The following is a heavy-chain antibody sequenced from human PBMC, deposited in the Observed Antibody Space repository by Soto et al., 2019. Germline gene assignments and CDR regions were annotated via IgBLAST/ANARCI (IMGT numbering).Heavy chain of an antibody. V-gene: IGHV1-69*12. D-gene: IGHD2-15*01. Sequence: QVQLVQSGAEVKKPGSSVKVSCKASGGTFSSYAISWVRQAPGQGLEWMGGIIPIFGTANYAQKLQGRVRITADESTSTAYRELSSLRAEDTAVYYCARETVVVVAASWFDPWGQGTLVTVSS. CDR2: IIPIFGTA. CDR3: ARETVVVVAASWFDP. J-gene: IGHJ5*02. CDR1: GGTFSSYA.